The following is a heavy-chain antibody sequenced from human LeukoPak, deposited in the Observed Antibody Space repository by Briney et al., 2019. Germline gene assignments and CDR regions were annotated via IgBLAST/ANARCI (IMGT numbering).Heavy chain of an antibody. D-gene: IGHD5-18*01. CDR3: AKAFGTRLWYFDY. J-gene: IGHJ4*02. V-gene: IGHV3-30*02. CDR2: IRNDGSNK. CDR1: GFIFSSYG. Sequence: GGSLRLSCAASGFIFSSYGMHWVRQAPGKGLEWVAFIRNDGSNKYYADSVKGRFTISRDNSKNTLYLQMNSLRAEDTAVYYCAKAFGTRLWYFDYWGQGTLVTVSS.